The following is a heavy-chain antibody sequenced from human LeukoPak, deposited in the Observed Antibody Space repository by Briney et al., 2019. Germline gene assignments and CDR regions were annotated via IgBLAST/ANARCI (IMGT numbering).Heavy chain of an antibody. CDR1: GFTFSSYG. D-gene: IGHD6-6*01. V-gene: IGHV3-33*06. CDR3: AKDLFEYSSSPVAFDI. Sequence: PGRSLRLSCAASGFTFSSYGMHWVRQAPGKGLEWVAVIWYDGSNKYYADSVKGRFTISRDNSKNTLYLHMNSLRAEDTAVYYCAKDLFEYSSSPVAFDIWGQGTVVTVSS. J-gene: IGHJ3*02. CDR2: IWYDGSNK.